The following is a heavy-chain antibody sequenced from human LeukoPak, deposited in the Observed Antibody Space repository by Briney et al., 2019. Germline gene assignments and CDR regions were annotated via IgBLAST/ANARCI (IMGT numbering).Heavy chain of an antibody. CDR1: GFTFSSYA. CDR2: ISYDGSNK. CDR3: ARDAGYGPQEKAYFDY. D-gene: IGHD5-18*01. Sequence: GGSLRLSCSASGFTFSSYAMHWVRQAPGKGLEWVAVISYDGSNKYYADSVKGRFTISRDNSKNTLYLQMNSLRAEDTAVYYCARDAGYGPQEKAYFDYWGQGTLVTVSS. J-gene: IGHJ4*02. V-gene: IGHV3-30-3*01.